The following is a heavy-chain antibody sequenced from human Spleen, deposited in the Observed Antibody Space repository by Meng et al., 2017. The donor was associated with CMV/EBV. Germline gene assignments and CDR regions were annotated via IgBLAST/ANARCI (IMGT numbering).Heavy chain of an antibody. J-gene: IGHJ3*02. CDR1: GFSLSSSGVG. CDR2: IFWNDDK. CDR3: AHRRQLTVTTLDRNTFDI. V-gene: IGHV2-5*01. Sequence: SGPTLVKPTQSLTLTCTFSGFSLSSSGVGVGWIRQPPGKALEWLALIFWNDDKCYSPPLKSRLTITKDTSKNQVVLTMTNMDPVDTATYYCAHRRQLTVTTLDRNTFDIWGQGTMVTVSS. D-gene: IGHD4-11*01.